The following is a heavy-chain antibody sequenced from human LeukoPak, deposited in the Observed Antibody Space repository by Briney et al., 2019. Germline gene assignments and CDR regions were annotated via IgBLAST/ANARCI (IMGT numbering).Heavy chain of an antibody. CDR1: GYTFTSYD. V-gene: IGHV1-18*01. CDR2: ISAYNGNT. J-gene: IGHJ6*02. D-gene: IGHD6-19*01. CDR3: ARDLKWWAVAGPWDYYGMDV. Sequence: ASVKVSCKASGYTFTSYDINWVRQATGQGLEWMGWISAYNGNTNYAQKLQGRVTMTTDTSTSTAYMELRSLRSDDTAVYYCARDLKWWAVAGPWDYYGMDVWGQGTTVTVSS.